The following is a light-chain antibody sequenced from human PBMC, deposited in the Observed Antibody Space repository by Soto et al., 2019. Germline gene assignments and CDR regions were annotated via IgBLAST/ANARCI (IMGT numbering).Light chain of an antibody. CDR3: QHYNSYSEA. J-gene: IGKJ1*01. V-gene: IGKV1-5*03. CDR1: QTISSW. Sequence: IQMTPSPSTLSGSVGDRVTITCRASQTISSWLAWYQQKPGKGPKLLIYKASTLKSGVPSRFRGSGSGTEFTLTISSLQPDDFETYYCQHYNSYSEAFGQGTKVDI. CDR2: KAS.